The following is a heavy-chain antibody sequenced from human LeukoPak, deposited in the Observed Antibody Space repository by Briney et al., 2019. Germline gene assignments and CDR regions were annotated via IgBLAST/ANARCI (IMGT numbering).Heavy chain of an antibody. Sequence: SETLSLTCTVSGGSISSYYWSWIRQPAGPGLEWIGRIYSSRRTNYSPSLKSRLTMSGDTSKNQFSLKLSSVTAADTAGYYCARGRHYYDSSGFVFAYWGQGALVTVSS. CDR2: IYSSRRT. CDR3: ARGRHYYDSSGFVFAY. J-gene: IGHJ4*02. D-gene: IGHD3-22*01. CDR1: GGSISSYY. V-gene: IGHV4-4*07.